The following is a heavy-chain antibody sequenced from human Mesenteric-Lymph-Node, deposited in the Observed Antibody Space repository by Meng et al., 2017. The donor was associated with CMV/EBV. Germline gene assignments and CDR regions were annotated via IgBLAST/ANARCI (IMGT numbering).Heavy chain of an antibody. CDR3: AREGVGDYYFDY. CDR2: MNPNSGNT. Sequence: ASVKVSCKASGYTFTSYDINWVRQATGQGLEWMGWMNPNSGNTGYAQKFQGRVTMIRNTSISTAYMELSSLRSEDTAVYYCAREGVGDYYFDYWGQGTLVTVSS. CDR1: GYTFTSYD. J-gene: IGHJ4*02. D-gene: IGHD1-26*01. V-gene: IGHV1-8*01.